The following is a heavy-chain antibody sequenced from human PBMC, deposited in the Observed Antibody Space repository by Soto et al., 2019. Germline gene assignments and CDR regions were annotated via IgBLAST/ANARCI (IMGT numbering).Heavy chain of an antibody. V-gene: IGHV4-30-4*01. CDR3: ARAIVVTIGGMDV. D-gene: IGHD5-12*01. J-gene: IGHJ6*02. CDR1: GGSINSAEYY. Sequence: QVQLQESGPGLVKPSQTQSLTCSVSGGSINSAEYYWSWVRHPPGKGLEWIGYIYYSGSTYFNPSLMSRVTISKDTSRNQFSLRLSSVTAADTAVYYCARAIVVTIGGMDVWGQGTTVTVSS. CDR2: IYYSGST.